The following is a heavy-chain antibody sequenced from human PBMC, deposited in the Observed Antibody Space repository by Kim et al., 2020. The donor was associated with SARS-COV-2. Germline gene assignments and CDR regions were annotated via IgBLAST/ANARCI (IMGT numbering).Heavy chain of an antibody. J-gene: IGHJ1*01. Sequence: SVKGRFPISRDNAKSTLYLQMNSLRPEDTAVYYCARAGDYDISGYYGFFHRWGQGALVTVSS. CDR3: ARAGDYDISGYYGFFHR. D-gene: IGHD3-22*01. V-gene: IGHV3-74*01.